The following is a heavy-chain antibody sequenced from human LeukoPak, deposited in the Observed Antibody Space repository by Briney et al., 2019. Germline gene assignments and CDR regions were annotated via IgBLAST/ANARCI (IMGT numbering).Heavy chain of an antibody. CDR3: ARHRYSSSAPYFDY. J-gene: IGHJ4*02. CDR2: IYTSGST. D-gene: IGHD6-13*01. V-gene: IGHV4-4*07. Sequence: SETLSLTCTVSGGSISSYYWSWIRQPAGKGLEWIGRIYTSGSTNYNPSLKSRVTMSVDTSKNQFSLKLSSVTAADTAVYYCARHRYSSSAPYFDYWGQGTLVTVSS. CDR1: GGSISSYY.